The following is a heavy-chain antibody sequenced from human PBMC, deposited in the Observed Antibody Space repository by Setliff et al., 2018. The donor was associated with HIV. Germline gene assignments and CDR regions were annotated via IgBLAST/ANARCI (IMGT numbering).Heavy chain of an antibody. CDR2: IYYTGST. V-gene: IGHV4-59*01. Sequence: SETLSLTCTVSGGSISVYYWSWIRQPPGKGLEWIGYIYYTGSTNYNPSLKSRVTISLDTSKNQFSLKLSSVTAADTAVYYRARAPSLDTATVSRWGYYFDYWGQGTLVTVSS. CDR3: ARAPSLDTATVSRWGYYFDY. J-gene: IGHJ4*02. D-gene: IGHD5-18*01. CDR1: GGSISVYY.